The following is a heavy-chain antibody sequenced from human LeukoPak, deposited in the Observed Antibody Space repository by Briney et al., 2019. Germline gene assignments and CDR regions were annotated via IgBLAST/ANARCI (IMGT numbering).Heavy chain of an antibody. D-gene: IGHD6-13*01. V-gene: IGHV3-33*08. J-gene: IGHJ6*02. CDR3: ARGLSVVEQLPPRYYYYGMDV. CDR1: GFTFSSYG. Sequence: PGGSLRLSCAASGFTFSSYGMHWVRQAPGKGLEWVAVIWYDGSNKYYADSVKGRFTISRDNSKNTLYLQMNSLRAEDTAVYYCARGLSVVEQLPPRYYYYGMDVWGQGTTVTVSS. CDR2: IWYDGSNK.